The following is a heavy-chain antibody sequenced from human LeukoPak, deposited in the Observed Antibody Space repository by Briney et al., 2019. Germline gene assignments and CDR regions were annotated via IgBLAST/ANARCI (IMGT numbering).Heavy chain of an antibody. J-gene: IGHJ4*02. CDR3: ARDPTRGYDFWSGYYEGGDY. CDR1: GYTFTGYY. CDR2: INPNSCGT. V-gene: IGHV1-2*02. D-gene: IGHD3/OR15-3a*01. Sequence: ASVKVSCKASGYTFTGYYMHWVRQAPGQGLEWMGWINPNSCGTNYAQKFQGRVTMTRDTSISTAYMELSRLRSDDTAVYYCARDPTRGYDFWSGYYEGGDYWGQGTLVTVSS.